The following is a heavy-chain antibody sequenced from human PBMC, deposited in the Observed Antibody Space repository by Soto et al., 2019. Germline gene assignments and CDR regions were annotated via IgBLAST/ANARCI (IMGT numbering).Heavy chain of an antibody. Sequence: QTGGSLRLSCAASGFTFSSYWMSWVRQAPGKGLEWVANIKQDGSEKYYVDSVKGRFTISRDNAMNSLYLQMNSLRAEDTAVYYRARVGGYAQAFDIWGQGTMVTVSS. CDR1: GFTFSSYW. V-gene: IGHV3-7*01. CDR3: ARVGGYAQAFDI. J-gene: IGHJ3*02. D-gene: IGHD3-22*01. CDR2: IKQDGSEK.